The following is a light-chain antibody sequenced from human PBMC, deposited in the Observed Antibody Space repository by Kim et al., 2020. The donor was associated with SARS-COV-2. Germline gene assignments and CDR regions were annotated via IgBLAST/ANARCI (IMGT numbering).Light chain of an antibody. CDR2: EDV. Sequence: SYELTQPPSVSVSPGQSARIPCSGDALTKKYAYWYQQKSGQAPVLVIYEDVKRPSGIPERFSGSGSGTVATLTISGAQVEDEGDYFCYSTDSSFNPVCGGGTKLTDL. J-gene: IGLJ3*02. CDR1: ALTKKY. V-gene: IGLV3-10*01. CDR3: YSTDSSFNPV.